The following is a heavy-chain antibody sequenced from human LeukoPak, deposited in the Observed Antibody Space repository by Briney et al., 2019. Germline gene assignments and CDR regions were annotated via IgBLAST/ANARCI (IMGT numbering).Heavy chain of an antibody. CDR1: GFTFSNYA. D-gene: IGHD6-13*01. CDR3: AKGGSSWYYFDY. Sequence: GGSLRLSCAASGFTFSNYAISWVRQAPGKGLEWVSGITGSGGSTYYADSVKGRFTIPRDNSKNTLYVQMNSLRAEDTAIYYCAKGGSSWYYFDYWGQGTLVTVSS. V-gene: IGHV3-23*01. J-gene: IGHJ4*02. CDR2: ITGSGGST.